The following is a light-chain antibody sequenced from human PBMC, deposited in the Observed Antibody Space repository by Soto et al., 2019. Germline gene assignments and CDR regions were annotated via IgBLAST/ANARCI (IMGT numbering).Light chain of an antibody. J-gene: IGKJ2*01. CDR3: QQSYSTPQT. CDR2: SAS. CDR1: QNIRKY. V-gene: IGKV1-39*01. Sequence: DIRMTQSPSSLSASVGDRVTIACRASQNIRKYLNWYQQKPGKAPKLLIYSASSLQSGVPSRFSGSGSGTEFTLTISSLQPEDFATYFCQQSYSTPQTFGQGTKLEIK.